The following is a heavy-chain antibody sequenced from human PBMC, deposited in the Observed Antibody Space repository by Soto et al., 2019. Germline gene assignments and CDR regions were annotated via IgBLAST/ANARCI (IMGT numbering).Heavy chain of an antibody. V-gene: IGHV1-18*01. CDR3: ARDLASTTIPNY. J-gene: IGHJ4*02. Sequence: ASVKVSCKASGYTFTNFGISWVRQAPGQGIEWMGWISAYNGNTNYAQKFQGRVTMTTDTSTSTAYMELRSLRSDDTAVYYCARDLASTTIPNYWGQGTLVTVSS. D-gene: IGHD4-17*01. CDR2: ISAYNGNT. CDR1: GYTFTNFG.